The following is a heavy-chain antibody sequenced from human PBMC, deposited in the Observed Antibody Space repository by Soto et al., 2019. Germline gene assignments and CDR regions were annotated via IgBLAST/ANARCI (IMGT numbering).Heavy chain of an antibody. J-gene: IGHJ6*03. Sequence: QVQLLQSGAEVKKPGASVKVSCKASGYTFTNYAITWVRQAPGQGLEWMGWISAYNGTTHYTQRLQGRVTMTTDTSTSTAYMELRSLRSDDTAVYYCARVQQRSGCLYYYSDVWGNRATVSVSS. V-gene: IGHV1-18*01. CDR3: ARVQQRSGCLYYYSDV. CDR2: ISAYNGTT. CDR1: GYTFTNYA. D-gene: IGHD6-25*01.